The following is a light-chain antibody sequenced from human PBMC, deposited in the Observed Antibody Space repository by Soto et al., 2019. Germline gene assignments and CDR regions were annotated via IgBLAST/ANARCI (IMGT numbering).Light chain of an antibody. J-gene: IGKJ5*01. CDR2: DVS. CDR3: QQYNNWPFS. CDR1: QGVTTN. Sequence: EIVITQSPSTLFVSTGDRAILSCSAGQGVTTNFAWYQQKSGQSPRLLIYDVSHRATGVPARFSGTGSETDFTLTISGLQSEDSAVYFCQQYNNWPFSFGQGTRLEIK. V-gene: IGKV3-15*01.